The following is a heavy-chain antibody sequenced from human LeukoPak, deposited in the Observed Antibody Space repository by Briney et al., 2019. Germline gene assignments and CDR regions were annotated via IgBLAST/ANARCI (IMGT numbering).Heavy chain of an antibody. CDR1: GYTFTSYY. Sequence: GASVKVSCKASGYTFTSYYMHWVRQAPGQGLEWMGIINPSGGSTSYAQKFQGRVTMTRDTSTSTVYMELSSLRSEDTAVYYCARTYCSGGSCYSGLGYFQHWGQGTLVTVSS. CDR3: ARTYCSGGSCYSGLGYFQH. J-gene: IGHJ1*01. V-gene: IGHV1-46*01. D-gene: IGHD2-15*01. CDR2: INPSGGST.